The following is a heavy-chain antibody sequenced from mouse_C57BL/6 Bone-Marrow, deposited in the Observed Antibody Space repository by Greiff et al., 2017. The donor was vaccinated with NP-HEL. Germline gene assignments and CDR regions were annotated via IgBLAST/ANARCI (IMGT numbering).Heavy chain of an antibody. D-gene: IGHD1-1*01. CDR2: IRNKANGYTT. CDR3: ASPATVVAPYAMDY. J-gene: IGHJ4*01. V-gene: IGHV7-3*01. CDR1: GFTFTDYY. Sequence: EVKVVESGGGLVQPGGSLSLSCAASGFTFTDYYMSWVRQPPGKALEWLGFIRNKANGYTTEYSASVKGRFTISRDNSQSILYLQMNALRAEDSATYYCASPATVVAPYAMDYWGQGTSVTVSS.